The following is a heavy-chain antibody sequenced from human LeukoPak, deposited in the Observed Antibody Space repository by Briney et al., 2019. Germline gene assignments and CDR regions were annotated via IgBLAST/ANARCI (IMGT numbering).Heavy chain of an antibody. Sequence: GASVKVSCKASGGTFSSYAISWVRQAPGQGLEWMGGIIPIFGTANYAQKFQGRVTITTDESTSTAYMELSGLRSEDTAVYYCARDRVTHMDVWGKGTTVTVSS. D-gene: IGHD2-21*02. CDR3: ARDRVTHMDV. CDR1: GGTFSSYA. V-gene: IGHV1-69*05. J-gene: IGHJ6*03. CDR2: IIPIFGTA.